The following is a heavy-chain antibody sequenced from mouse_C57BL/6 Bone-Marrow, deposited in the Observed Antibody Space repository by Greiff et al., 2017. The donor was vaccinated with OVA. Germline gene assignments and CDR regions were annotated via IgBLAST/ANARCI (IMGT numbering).Heavy chain of an antibody. D-gene: IGHD2-5*01. CDR3: ARDGPYSNYVFAY. Sequence: EVKLMESGGGLVQSGRSLRLSCATSGFTFSDFYMEWVRQAPGKGLEWIAASRNKANDYTTEYSASVKGRFIVSRDTSQSILYLQMNALRAEDTAIYYCARDGPYSNYVFAYWGQGTLVTVSA. CDR2: SRNKANDYTT. J-gene: IGHJ3*01. CDR1: GFTFSDFY. V-gene: IGHV7-1*01.